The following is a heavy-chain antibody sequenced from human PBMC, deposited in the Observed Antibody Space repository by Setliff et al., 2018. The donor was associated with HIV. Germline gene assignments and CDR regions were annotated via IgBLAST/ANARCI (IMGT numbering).Heavy chain of an antibody. D-gene: IGHD3-22*01. CDR3: ARFPNPSQIVVVMPPEY. CDR1: GYSFTSYG. CDR2: ISAYNGNT. J-gene: IGHJ4*02. Sequence: ASVKVSCKASGYSFTSYGITWVRQAPGQGLEWMGWISAYNGNTNYAQNLQDRVTMTTDTSTSTAYMELRSLRSDDTAMYFCARFPNPSQIVVVMPPEYWGQGTLVTVSS. V-gene: IGHV1-18*01.